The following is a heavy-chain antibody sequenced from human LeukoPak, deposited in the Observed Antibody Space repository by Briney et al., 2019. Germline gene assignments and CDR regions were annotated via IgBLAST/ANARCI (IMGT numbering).Heavy chain of an antibody. V-gene: IGHV4-34*01. CDR3: ASTVVGRYFDY. D-gene: IGHD4-23*01. J-gene: IGHJ4*02. CDR2: INHSGST. CDR1: GGSFSGYY. Sequence: PSETLSLTCAVYGGSFSGYYWSWIRQPPGKGLEWIGEINHSGSTNYNPSLKSRVTISVDTSKNQFSLKLSSVTAADTAVYYCASTVVGRYFDYWGQGTLVTVSS.